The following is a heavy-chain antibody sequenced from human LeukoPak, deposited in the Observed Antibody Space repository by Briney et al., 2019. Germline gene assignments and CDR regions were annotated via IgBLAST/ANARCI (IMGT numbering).Heavy chain of an antibody. D-gene: IGHD3-9*01. Sequence: PSETLSLTCTVSGGSISSSSYYWGWIRQPPGKGLEWIGIIYYSGSTYYNPSLKSRVTISVDTSKNQFSLRLSSVTAADTALYYCARKGDILTGYSFDYWGQGTLVTVSS. J-gene: IGHJ4*02. V-gene: IGHV4-39*01. CDR2: IYYSGST. CDR3: ARKGDILTGYSFDY. CDR1: GGSISSSSYY.